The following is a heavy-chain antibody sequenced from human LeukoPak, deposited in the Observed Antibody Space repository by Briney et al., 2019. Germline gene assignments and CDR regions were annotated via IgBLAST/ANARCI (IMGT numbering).Heavy chain of an antibody. J-gene: IGHJ4*02. CDR1: GYTFTSYY. Sequence: ASVKVSCKASGYTFTSYYMHWVRQAPGQGLEWMGIINPSGGSTSYAQKFQGRVTMTRDTSTSTVYMELSSLRSEDTAVYYCAGFTYYYGSGSPATLNYFDYWGQGTLVTVSS. CDR3: AGFTYYYGSGSPATLNYFDY. D-gene: IGHD3-10*01. V-gene: IGHV1-46*01. CDR2: INPSGGST.